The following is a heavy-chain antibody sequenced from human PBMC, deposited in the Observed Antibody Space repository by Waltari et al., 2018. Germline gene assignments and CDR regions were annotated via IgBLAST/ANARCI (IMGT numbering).Heavy chain of an antibody. Sequence: QVQLVQSGAEVKKPGASVKVSCTASGYTFTGYYMHWVRQAPGQGLEWMGWINPNSGGTNYAKKFQGRVTMTRDTSISTAYMELSRLRSDDTAVYYCARVPRESWFDPWGQGTLVTVSS. CDR2: INPNSGGT. V-gene: IGHV1-2*02. J-gene: IGHJ5*02. CDR1: GYTFTGYY. CDR3: ARVPRESWFDP.